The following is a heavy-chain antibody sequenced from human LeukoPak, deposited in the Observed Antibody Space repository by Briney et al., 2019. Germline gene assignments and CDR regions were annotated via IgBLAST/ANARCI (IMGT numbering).Heavy chain of an antibody. Sequence: SVKVSCKASGGTFTSYAISWVRQAPGQGLEWMGGIIPIFGTANYAQKFQGRVTITADESTSTAYMELSSLRSEDTAVYYCARDRRDGYTVGVGYWFDPWGQGTLVTVSS. CDR1: GGTFTSYA. CDR2: IIPIFGTA. CDR3: ARDRRDGYTVGVGYWFDP. V-gene: IGHV1-69*01. D-gene: IGHD5-24*01. J-gene: IGHJ5*02.